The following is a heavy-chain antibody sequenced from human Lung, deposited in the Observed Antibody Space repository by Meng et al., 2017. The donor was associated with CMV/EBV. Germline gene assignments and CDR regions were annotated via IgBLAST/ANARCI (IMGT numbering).Heavy chain of an antibody. CDR3: ARNGQYYDFWSGYYKISHYYYYYGMAV. D-gene: IGHD3-3*01. V-gene: IGHV3-48*03. CDR1: GFTFSSYE. CDR2: ISSSGSTI. J-gene: IGHJ6*02. Sequence: SLKISCAASGFTFSSYEMNWVRQAPGKGLEWVSYISSSGSTIYYADSVKGRFTISRDNAKNSLYLQMNSLRAEDTAVYYCARNGQYYDFWSGYYKISHYYYYYGMAVWGQGTXVNGAS.